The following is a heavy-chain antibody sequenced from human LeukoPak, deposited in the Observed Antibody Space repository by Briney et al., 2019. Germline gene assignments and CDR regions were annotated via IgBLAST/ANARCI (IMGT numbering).Heavy chain of an antibody. V-gene: IGHV3-23*01. D-gene: IGHD4-17*01. CDR1: GFTFSSYG. J-gene: IGHJ4*02. CDR3: AKAKLVTTVTIFDY. CDR2: ISGSGGST. Sequence: GGTLRLSCAASGFTFSSYGMSWVRQAPGKGLEWVSAISGSGGSTYYADSVKGRFTISRDNSKNTLYLQMNSLRAEDMAVYYCAKAKLVTTVTIFDYWGQGTLVTVSS.